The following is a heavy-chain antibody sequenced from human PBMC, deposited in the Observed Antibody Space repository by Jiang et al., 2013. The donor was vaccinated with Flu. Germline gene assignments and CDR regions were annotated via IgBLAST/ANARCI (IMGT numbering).Heavy chain of an antibody. V-gene: IGHV6-1*01. CDR2: TYYRSKWYN. CDR3: ARDITGTGGFDY. J-gene: IGHJ4*02. D-gene: IGHD1-7*01. CDR1: SVSSNTAA. Sequence: SVSSNTAAWNWIRQSPSRGLEWLGRTYYRSKWYNDYAVSVKSRITIKPDTSKNQFSLQLNSVTPEDTTVYYCARDITGTGGFDYWGQGTLVTVSS.